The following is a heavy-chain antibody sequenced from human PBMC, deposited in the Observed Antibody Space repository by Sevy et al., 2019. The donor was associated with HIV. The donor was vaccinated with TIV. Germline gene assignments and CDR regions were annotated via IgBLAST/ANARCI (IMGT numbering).Heavy chain of an antibody. CDR2: FDPEDGEK. J-gene: IGHJ4*02. V-gene: IGHV1-24*01. CDR1: GYILTEFS. Sequence: ASVKVSCKVSGYILTEFSIHWVRQAHGKGLEWMGTFDPEDGEKIYAQKFQGRLTMTEDTSTDTAYMELSSLRSEDTAVYYCATTKDYYENSGYPIDFWGQRTLVTVSS. D-gene: IGHD3-22*01. CDR3: ATTKDYYENSGYPIDF.